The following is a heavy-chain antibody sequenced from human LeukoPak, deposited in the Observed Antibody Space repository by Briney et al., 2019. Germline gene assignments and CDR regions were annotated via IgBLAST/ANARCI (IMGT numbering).Heavy chain of an antibody. Sequence: GGSLRLSCAASGFTFDDYAMHWVRQAPGKGLEWVSGISWNSGSIGYADSVKGRFTISRDNAKNSLYLQMNSLRAEDTALYYCAKEAHRYCSGGSCYSSHFDYWGQGTLVTVSS. J-gene: IGHJ4*02. D-gene: IGHD2-15*01. CDR3: AKEAHRYCSGGSCYSSHFDY. CDR2: ISWNSGSI. CDR1: GFTFDDYA. V-gene: IGHV3-9*01.